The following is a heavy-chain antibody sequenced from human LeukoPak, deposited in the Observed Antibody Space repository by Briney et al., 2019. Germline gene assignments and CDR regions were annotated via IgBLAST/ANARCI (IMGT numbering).Heavy chain of an antibody. J-gene: IGHJ4*02. V-gene: IGHV1-8*01. CDR1: GYTFTSYD. D-gene: IGHD3-9*01. CDR3: ARGGDDYDISFDY. CDR2: MNPNSGNT. Sequence: ASVKVSCKASGYTFTSYDINWVRQATGQGLEWMGWMNPNSGNTDYAQKFQGRVTLTRNTSISTAYMELSSLRSEDTAVYYWARGGDDYDISFDYWGQGTLVTVSS.